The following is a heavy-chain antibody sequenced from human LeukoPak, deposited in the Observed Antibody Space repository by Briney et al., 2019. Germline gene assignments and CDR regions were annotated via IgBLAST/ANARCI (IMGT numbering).Heavy chain of an antibody. V-gene: IGHV4-39*07. CDR2: INHSGST. Sequence: PSETLSLTCTVSGGSISSSDYYWGWIRQPPGKGLEWIGEINHSGSTNYSPSLKSRVTISVDTSKNQFSLKLSSVTAADTAVYYCASVGGWYRTSWFDPWGQGTLVTVSS. CDR1: GGSISSSDYY. CDR3: ASVGGWYRTSWFDP. J-gene: IGHJ5*02. D-gene: IGHD6-19*01.